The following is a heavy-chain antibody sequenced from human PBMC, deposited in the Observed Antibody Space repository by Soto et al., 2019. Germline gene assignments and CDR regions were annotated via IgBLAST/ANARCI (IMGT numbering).Heavy chain of an antibody. CDR2: ILPVFGTP. V-gene: IGHV1-69*13. CDR1: GATLDTFINFG. D-gene: IGHD3-10*01. J-gene: IGHJ3*02. Sequence: SVKVSCKASGATLDTFINFGITWVRRAPGQGLEWMGGILPVFGTPHYAQKFQGRVTIRADESTRTAYMELSSLRSEDTAVYYCARGITMVRGVLLDAFDIWG. CDR3: ARGITMVRGVLLDAFDI.